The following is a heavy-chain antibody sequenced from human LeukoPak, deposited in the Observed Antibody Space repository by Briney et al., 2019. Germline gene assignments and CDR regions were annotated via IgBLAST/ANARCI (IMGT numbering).Heavy chain of an antibody. CDR2: INHSGST. Sequence: SETLSLTCAVYGGSFSGYYWSWIRQPPGKGLEWIGEINHSGSTNYNPSLKSRATISVDTSKNQFSLKLSSVTAADTAVYYCARSNYGDEGVLDYWGQGTLVTVSS. D-gene: IGHD4-17*01. J-gene: IGHJ4*02. CDR3: ARSNYGDEGVLDY. CDR1: GGSFSGYY. V-gene: IGHV4-34*01.